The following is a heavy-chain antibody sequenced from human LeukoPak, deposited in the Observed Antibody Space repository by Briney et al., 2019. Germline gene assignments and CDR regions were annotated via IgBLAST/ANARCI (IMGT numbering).Heavy chain of an antibody. CDR2: IYYSGST. Sequence: SETLSLTCTVSGGSISSSSYYWGWIRQPPGKGLEWIVSIYYSGSTYYNPSRKSRVTISVDTTKNQFSLKLSSVTAADTAVYYCARVKLRYFDWFLVDAFDIWGQGTMVTVSS. CDR3: ARVKLRYFDWFLVDAFDI. D-gene: IGHD3-9*01. V-gene: IGHV4-39*07. J-gene: IGHJ3*02. CDR1: GGSISSSSYY.